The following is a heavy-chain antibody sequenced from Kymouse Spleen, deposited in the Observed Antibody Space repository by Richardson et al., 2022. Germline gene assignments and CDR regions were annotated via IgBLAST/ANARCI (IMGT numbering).Heavy chain of an antibody. D-gene: IGHD2-2*02. J-gene: IGHJ4*02. V-gene: IGHV4-39*01. Sequence: QLQLQESGPGLVKPSETLSLTCTVSGGSISSSSYYWGWIRQPPGKGLEWIGSIYYSGSTYYNPSLKSRVTISVDTSKNQFSLKLSSVTAADTAVYYCAALGYCSSTSCYAPFDYWGQGTLVTVSS. CDR2: IYYSGST. CDR3: AALGYCSSTSCYAPFDY. CDR1: GGSISSSSYY.